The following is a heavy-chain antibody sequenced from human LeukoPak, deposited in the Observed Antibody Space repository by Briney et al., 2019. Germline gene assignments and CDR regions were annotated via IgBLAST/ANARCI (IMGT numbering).Heavy chain of an antibody. CDR3: AKRLSSSSTWYYFDY. CDR1: GFSLSDYY. Sequence: GGSLRLSCAASGFSLSDYYMSWIRQAPGKGLEWISYISSSGNTIYYSDSVKGRFTISRDNAKNSLYLQMNSLRAEDTAVYYCAKRLSSSSTWYYFDYWGQGTLVTASS. D-gene: IGHD6-13*01. V-gene: IGHV3-11*01. CDR2: ISSSGNTI. J-gene: IGHJ4*02.